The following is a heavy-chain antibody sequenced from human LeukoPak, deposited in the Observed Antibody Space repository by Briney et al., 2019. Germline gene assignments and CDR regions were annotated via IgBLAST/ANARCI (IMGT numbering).Heavy chain of an antibody. D-gene: IGHD3-3*01. J-gene: IGHJ4*02. CDR1: GLTFSSYA. V-gene: IGHV3-23*01. CDR2: ISGSGGST. Sequence: GGSLRLSCAASGLTFSSYAMSWVRQAPGKGLEWVSAISGSGGSTYYADSVKGRFTISRDNSKNTLYLQMNSLRAEDTAVYYCAKDWRAASYFDYWGQGTLVTVSS. CDR3: AKDWRAASYFDY.